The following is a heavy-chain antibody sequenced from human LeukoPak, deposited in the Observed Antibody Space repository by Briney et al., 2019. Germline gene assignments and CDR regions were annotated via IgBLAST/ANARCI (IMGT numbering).Heavy chain of an antibody. Sequence: SETLSLTCTVSGGSISRNYWSWIRKPPGKGLQWIGYIYYTGSINYNPSLKSRVTISVDTSKNQFSLRLSSVTAADTAVYYCARALGSVGYVHFDYWGQGTLVTVSS. D-gene: IGHD5-12*01. V-gene: IGHV4-59*01. J-gene: IGHJ4*02. CDR1: GGSISRNY. CDR2: IYYTGSI. CDR3: ARALGSVGYVHFDY.